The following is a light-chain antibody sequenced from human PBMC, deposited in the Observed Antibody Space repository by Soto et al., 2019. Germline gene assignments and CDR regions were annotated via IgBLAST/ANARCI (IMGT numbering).Light chain of an antibody. CDR2: DTS. CDR1: TGAVTSNHH. V-gene: IGLV7-46*01. J-gene: IGLJ2*01. Sequence: QAVVTQEPSLTVSPGGTVTLTCGSSTGAVTSNHHPYWFQQKAGQAPRTLIYDTSNKHSWTPARFSGSLLGDKAALTLSGXQPEXXAQYYCLLSYNAARVFGGGTKLTVL. CDR3: LLSYNAARV.